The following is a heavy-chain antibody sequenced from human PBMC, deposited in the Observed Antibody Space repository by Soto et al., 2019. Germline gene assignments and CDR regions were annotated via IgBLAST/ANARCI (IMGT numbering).Heavy chain of an antibody. CDR2: IYPGDSDT. CDR1: GYSFTSYW. Sequence: GESLKISCKGSGYSFTSYWIGWVRQMPGKGLEWMGIIYPGDSDTRYSPSFQGQVTISADKSISTAYLQWSSLKASDTAMYYCARMITGTLASDYYYGMDVWGQGTTVTVSS. V-gene: IGHV5-51*01. J-gene: IGHJ6*02. CDR3: ARMITGTLASDYYYGMDV. D-gene: IGHD1-20*01.